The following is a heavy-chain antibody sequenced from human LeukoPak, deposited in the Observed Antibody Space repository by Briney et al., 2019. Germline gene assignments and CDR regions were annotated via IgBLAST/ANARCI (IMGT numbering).Heavy chain of an antibody. CDR2: INPNSGDT. V-gene: IGHV1-2*02. Sequence: ASVKVSCKASGYIFTGYYMHWVRQAPGQGLEWMGWINPNSGDTNYAQKFQGRVTMTRDTSISTAYMELSRLRSDDTAVYYCASGFMAYDRSGYYDDAFDIWGQGTMVTVSS. D-gene: IGHD3-22*01. CDR1: GYIFTGYY. J-gene: IGHJ3*02. CDR3: ASGFMAYDRSGYYDDAFDI.